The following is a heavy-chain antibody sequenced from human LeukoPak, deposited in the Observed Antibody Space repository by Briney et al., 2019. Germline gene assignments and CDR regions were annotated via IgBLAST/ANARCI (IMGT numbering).Heavy chain of an antibody. CDR2: ISYDGSNK. D-gene: IGHD6-13*01. J-gene: IGHJ4*02. CDR3: AKGWRITATGYFDY. V-gene: IGHV3-30*18. CDR1: GFTFSSYG. Sequence: GGSLRLSCAASGFTFSSYGMHWVRQAPGKGLEWVALISYDGSNKYYADSVKGRFTISRDNSRNTLYLQMNSLRAEDTAVYYCAKGWRITATGYFDYWGQGTLVTVSS.